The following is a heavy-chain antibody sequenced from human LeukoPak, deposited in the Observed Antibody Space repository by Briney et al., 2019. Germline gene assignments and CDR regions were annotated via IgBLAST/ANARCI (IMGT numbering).Heavy chain of an antibody. CDR3: ARSDGLRRMDV. D-gene: IGHD5-24*01. CDR2: IYYSGST. Sequence: SETLSLTCTVSGGSISSGDYYWSWIRQPPGKGLEWVGYIYYSGSTYYNPSLKSRVTISVDTSKNQFSLKLSSVTAADTAVYYCARSDGLRRMDVWGQGTTVTVSS. J-gene: IGHJ6*02. V-gene: IGHV4-30-4*01. CDR1: GGSISSGDYY.